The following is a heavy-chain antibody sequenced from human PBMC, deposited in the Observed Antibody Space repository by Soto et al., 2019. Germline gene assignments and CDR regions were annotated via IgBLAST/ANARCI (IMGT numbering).Heavy chain of an antibody. J-gene: IGHJ4*01. D-gene: IGHD1-26*01. V-gene: IGHV2-5*02. CDR1: GFSFRSSGVA. Sequence: QITLKESGPTLVKPTQTLTLTCTFSGFSFRSSGVAVGWILQPPGKALEWGAFICWDDDKRYSPSLQSRITITTDTSNNQVVLTMNNIDPVDTGTYYCGQRLRSSNGRRTFDSWRHGILVNVSS. CDR3: GQRLRSSNGRRTFDS. CDR2: ICWDDDK.